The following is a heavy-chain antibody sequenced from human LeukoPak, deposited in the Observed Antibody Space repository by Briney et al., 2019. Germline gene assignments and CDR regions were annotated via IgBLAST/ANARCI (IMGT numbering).Heavy chain of an antibody. V-gene: IGHV4-39*07. J-gene: IGHJ5*02. D-gene: IGHD5-18*01. CDR2: IYYSGST. Sequence: SETLSLTCAVSGGSISSNSYYWGWIRQPPGKGLEWIGSIYYSGSTYYNPSLKSRVTISVDTSKNQFSLKLSSVTAADTAVYYCARERRIQLWFYNPNWFDPWGQGTLVTVSS. CDR3: ARERRIQLWFYNPNWFDP. CDR1: GGSISSNSYY.